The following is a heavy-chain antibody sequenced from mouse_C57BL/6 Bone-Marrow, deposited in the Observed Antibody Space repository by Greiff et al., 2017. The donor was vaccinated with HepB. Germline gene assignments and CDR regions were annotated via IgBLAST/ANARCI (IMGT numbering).Heavy chain of an antibody. CDR3: ARAPYYYGSSPYWYFDV. D-gene: IGHD1-1*01. J-gene: IGHJ1*03. CDR1: GFTFSSYA. CDR2: ISDGGSYT. V-gene: IGHV5-4*01. Sequence: EVQLVESGGGLVKPGGSLKLSCAASGFTFSSYAMSWVRQTPEKRLEWVATISDGGSYTYYPDNVKGRFTISRDNAKNNLYLQMIHLKSEDTAMYYCARAPYYYGSSPYWYFDVWGTGTTVTVSS.